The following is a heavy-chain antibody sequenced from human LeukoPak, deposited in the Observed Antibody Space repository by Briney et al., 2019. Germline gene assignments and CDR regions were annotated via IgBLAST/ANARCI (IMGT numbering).Heavy chain of an antibody. CDR3: ARIRVTHYYYYMDV. V-gene: IGHV1-18*01. CDR1: GYTFTSYG. J-gene: IGHJ6*03. Sequence: ASVKVSCKASGYTFTSYGISWVRQAPGQGLEWMGWISAYNGNTNYAQKLQGRVTMTTDTSTSTAYMELRSLGSDDTAVYYCARIRVTHYYYYMDVWGKGTTVTVSS. D-gene: IGHD4-23*01. CDR2: ISAYNGNT.